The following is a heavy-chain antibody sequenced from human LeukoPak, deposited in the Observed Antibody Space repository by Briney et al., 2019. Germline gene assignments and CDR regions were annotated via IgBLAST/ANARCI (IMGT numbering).Heavy chain of an antibody. CDR2: IKQDGSEK. D-gene: IGHD6-6*01. CDR3: ARHIRGSSSSCFDY. V-gene: IGHV3-7*05. CDR1: GFTFSSYW. J-gene: IGHJ4*02. Sequence: GGSLRLSCAASGFTFSSYWMSWVRQAPGKGLEWVAHIKQDGSEKYYVDPVKGRFTISRDNAKNSLYLQMNSLRAEDTAVYDCARHIRGSSSSCFDYWGQGTLVTVSS.